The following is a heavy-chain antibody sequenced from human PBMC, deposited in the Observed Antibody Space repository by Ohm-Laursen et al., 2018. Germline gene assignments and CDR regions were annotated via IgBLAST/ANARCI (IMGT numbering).Heavy chain of an antibody. CDR3: TTDGGATTYYGMDV. CDR1: GFTFSNAW. CDR2: IKSKTDGGTT. V-gene: IGHV3-15*01. D-gene: IGHD1-26*01. J-gene: IGHJ6*02. Sequence: SLRLSCTASGFTFSNAWMSWVRQAPGKGLEWVGRIKSKTDGGTTDYAAPVKGRFTISRDDSKNTLYLQMNSLKTEDTAVYYCTTDGGATTYYGMDVWGQGTTVTVSS.